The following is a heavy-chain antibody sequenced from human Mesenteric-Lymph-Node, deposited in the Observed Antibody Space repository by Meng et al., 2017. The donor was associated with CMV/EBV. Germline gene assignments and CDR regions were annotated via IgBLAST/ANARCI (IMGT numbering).Heavy chain of an antibody. V-gene: IGHV1-3*01. CDR1: GYTFTSYA. Sequence: SCRASGYTFTSYAMHWGRQAPGQRLEWMGWINAGNGNTKYSQKFQGRVTITRDTSASTAYMELSSLRSEDTAVYYCARETSIAAAAAFDYWGQGTLVTVS. D-gene: IGHD6-13*01. J-gene: IGHJ4*02. CDR2: INAGNGNT. CDR3: ARETSIAAAAAFDY.